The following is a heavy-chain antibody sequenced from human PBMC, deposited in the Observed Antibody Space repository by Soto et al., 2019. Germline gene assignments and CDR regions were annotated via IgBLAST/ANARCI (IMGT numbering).Heavy chain of an antibody. CDR2: ISTYSGNT. V-gene: IGHV1-18*01. J-gene: IGHJ4*02. D-gene: IGHD4-17*01. CDR3: ARARTTVTTESGY. Sequence: ASVKVSCKASGYTFSNYEITWVRQAPGQGLEWMGWISTYSGNTNYAQKLQGRVTMTTDTSTSTAYMELRSLRSDDTAVYYCARARTTVTTESGYWGQGTLVTVSS. CDR1: GYTFSNYE.